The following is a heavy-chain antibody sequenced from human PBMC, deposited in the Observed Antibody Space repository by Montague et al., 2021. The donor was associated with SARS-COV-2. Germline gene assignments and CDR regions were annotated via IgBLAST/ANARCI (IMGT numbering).Heavy chain of an antibody. V-gene: IGHV3-23*01. D-gene: IGHD3-10*01. J-gene: IGHJ6*02. CDR3: AKGIYMRRGVSHGMDV. Sequence: SRKLSCDASGFRFDSYAMSWVRQAPGKGLEWLSAISSGGETTDYADSMKGRFTLSRDNSMNTLYLQMNRLRGEDTAVYYCAKGIYMRRGVSHGMDVWGQGTTVTVSS. CDR1: GFRFDSYA. CDR2: ISSGGETT.